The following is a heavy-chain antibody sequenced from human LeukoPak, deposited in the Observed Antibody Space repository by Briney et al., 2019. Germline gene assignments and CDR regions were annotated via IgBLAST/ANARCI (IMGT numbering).Heavy chain of an antibody. CDR3: ALSLYYYGSGSCLDY. CDR1: GGSISSYY. V-gene: IGHV4-39*07. J-gene: IGHJ4*02. CDR2: IYYSGST. D-gene: IGHD3-10*01. Sequence: SETLSLTCTVSGGSISSYYWGWIRQPPGKGLEWIGSIYYSGSTYYNPSLKSRVTISVDTSKNQFSLKLSSVTAADTAVYYCALSLYYYGSGSCLDYWGQGTLVTVSS.